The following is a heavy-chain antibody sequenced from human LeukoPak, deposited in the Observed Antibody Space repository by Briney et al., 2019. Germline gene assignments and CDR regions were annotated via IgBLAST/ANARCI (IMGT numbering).Heavy chain of an antibody. CDR2: IWYDGSNK. CDR3: AKDRHSGYDFDY. J-gene: IGHJ4*02. D-gene: IGHD5-12*01. V-gene: IGHV3-33*06. Sequence: GGSLRLSCAASGFTFSSYGMHWVRQAPGKGLEWVAVIWYDGSNKYYADSVKGRFTISRDNSKNTLYLQMNSLRAEDTAVYYCAKDRHSGYDFDYWGQGTLVTVSS. CDR1: GFTFSSYG.